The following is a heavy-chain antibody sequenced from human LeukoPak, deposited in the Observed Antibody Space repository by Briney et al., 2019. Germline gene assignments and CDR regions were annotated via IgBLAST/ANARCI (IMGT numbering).Heavy chain of an antibody. CDR2: ISWNSGNI. CDR3: AKDIGVRSGDNYYGMDV. CDR1: GFTFDDYA. J-gene: IGHJ6*02. Sequence: PGGSLRLSCAASGFTFDDYAMHWVRQVPGKGLEWVSGISWNSGNIGYADSVKGRFTISRDNAKNSLYLQMNSLRAEDTALYYCAKDIGVRSGDNYYGMDVWGQGTTVTVYS. D-gene: IGHD3-3*01. V-gene: IGHV3-9*01.